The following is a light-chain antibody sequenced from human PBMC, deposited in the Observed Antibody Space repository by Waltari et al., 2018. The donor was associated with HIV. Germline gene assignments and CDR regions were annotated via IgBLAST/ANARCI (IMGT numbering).Light chain of an antibody. CDR1: QSVLYSSNNKNY. Sequence: DIVMTQSPDSLAVSLGERATINCKSSQSVLYSSNNKNYLAWYQQKPGQPPKLLIYWASTRESGVPDRFSGRGSGTDFTLTISNLQAEDVAVYYCQQYYSTPTWTFGQGTKVEIK. CDR3: QQYYSTPTWT. J-gene: IGKJ1*01. CDR2: WAS. V-gene: IGKV4-1*01.